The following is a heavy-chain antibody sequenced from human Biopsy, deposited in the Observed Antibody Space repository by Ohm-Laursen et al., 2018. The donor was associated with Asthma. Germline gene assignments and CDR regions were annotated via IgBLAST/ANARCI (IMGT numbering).Heavy chain of an antibody. J-gene: IGHJ6*02. CDR2: ISTYNGKT. V-gene: IGHV1-18*01. CDR1: GYTFISYG. CDR3: ASGLGMDV. Sequence: SSVKVSCKASGYTFISYGMSWVRQAPGQGLEWMGWISTYNGKTNFDQKFQDRVTMTTDKSTSTAYLHLRGLRSDDTAVYYCASGLGMDVWGQGTTVTVSS.